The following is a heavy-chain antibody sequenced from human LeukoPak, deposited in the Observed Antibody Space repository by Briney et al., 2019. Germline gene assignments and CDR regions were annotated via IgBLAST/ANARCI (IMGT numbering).Heavy chain of an antibody. CDR3: ARPTSGWYAGGFDY. CDR2: LSFSGLTT. CDR1: GFTFINYA. J-gene: IGHJ4*02. V-gene: IGHV3-23*01. Sequence: GGSLRLSCAASGFTFINYAMNWVRRAPGKGLEWDSALSFSGLTTYYADSVRGRFTISRDNSKSTLYLQMNSLRAEDTALYYCARPTSGWYAGGFDYWGQGILVTVSS. D-gene: IGHD6-19*01.